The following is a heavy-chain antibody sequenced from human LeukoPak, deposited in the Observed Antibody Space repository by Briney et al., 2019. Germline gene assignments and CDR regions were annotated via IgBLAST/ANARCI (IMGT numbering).Heavy chain of an antibody. D-gene: IGHD5-18*01. V-gene: IGHV4-59*01. Sequence: SETLSLTCTVSGGSISSYYWSWIRQPPGKGLEWIGYIYYSGSTTYNRSLKSRVTISVDTSKNQFSLRLSSVTAAGTAVYYCARTTEGGYTSDYFYYYYMDVWGKGTTVTISS. CDR1: GGSISSYY. CDR2: IYYSGST. CDR3: ARTTEGGYTSDYFYYYYMDV. J-gene: IGHJ6*03.